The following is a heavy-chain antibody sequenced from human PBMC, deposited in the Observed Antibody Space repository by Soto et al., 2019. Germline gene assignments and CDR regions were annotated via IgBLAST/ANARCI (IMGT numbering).Heavy chain of an antibody. CDR2: IYYSGST. V-gene: IGHV4-59*08. CDR1: GGSISSYY. CDR3: ASASITIFGVVPPGGHYYYYMDV. D-gene: IGHD3-3*01. Sequence: LSLTCTVSGGSISSYYWSWIRQPPGKGLEWIGYIYYSGSTNYNPSLKSRVTISVDTSKNQFSLKLSSVTAADTAVYYCASASITIFGVVPPGGHYYYYMDVWGKGTTVTVSS. J-gene: IGHJ6*03.